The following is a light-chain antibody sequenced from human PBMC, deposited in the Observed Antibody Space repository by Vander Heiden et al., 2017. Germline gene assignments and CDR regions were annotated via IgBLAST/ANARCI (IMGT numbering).Light chain of an antibody. Sequence: QSALTQPPSPSGSPRQSVTISCPGTSSDVGCYNYVSCYQQQPGKAPILMIYEVSKRPSGVPDRFSGSKSGNTASLTVSGLQAEDEADYYCSSSAGSNNFVFGTGTKVTVL. CDR1: SSDVGCYNY. CDR2: EVS. CDR3: SSSAGSNNFV. V-gene: IGLV2-8*01. J-gene: IGLJ1*01.